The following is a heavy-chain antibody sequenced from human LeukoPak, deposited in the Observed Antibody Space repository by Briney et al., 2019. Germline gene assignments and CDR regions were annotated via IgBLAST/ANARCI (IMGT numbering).Heavy chain of an antibody. J-gene: IGHJ4*02. Sequence: GGPLRLSCAASGFTFSDYYMSWIRRAPGKGLEWVSYISSSSSYTNYADSVKGRFTISRDNAKNSLYLQMNSLRAEDTAVYYCARERGDTAMVFDYWGQGTLVTVSS. CDR3: ARERGDTAMVFDY. D-gene: IGHD5-18*01. CDR2: ISSSSSYT. V-gene: IGHV3-11*06. CDR1: GFTFSDYY.